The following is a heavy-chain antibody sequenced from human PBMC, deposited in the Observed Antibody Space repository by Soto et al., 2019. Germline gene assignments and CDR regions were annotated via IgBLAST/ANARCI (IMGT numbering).Heavy chain of an antibody. J-gene: IGHJ6*02. CDR2: INTGNGIT. V-gene: IGHV1-3*04. D-gene: IGHD2-15*01. Sequence: ASVKVSCKASGYTFSSYGMHWLRQAPGQRLEWMGWINTGNGITKYSQNFQGRVSITRDTPATTVYMELSSLRSEDTAVYYCETGRILYYLMDVWGQGTMVTVSS. CDR1: GYTFSSYG. CDR3: ETGRILYYLMDV.